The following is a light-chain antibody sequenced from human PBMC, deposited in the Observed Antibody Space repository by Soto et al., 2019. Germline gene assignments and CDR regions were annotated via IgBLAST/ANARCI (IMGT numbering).Light chain of an antibody. CDR3: QSYTSSDTLI. V-gene: IGLV2-14*01. Sequence: QSALTQPASVSGSPGQSIIISCTGTSSDIGAYNYVSWYQQHPGKAPKLMIYDVSNRPSGVSNRFSGSKSGNTASLTISGLQVEDEADYYCQSYTSSDTLIFGGGTQLTVL. J-gene: IGLJ2*01. CDR1: SSDIGAYNY. CDR2: DVS.